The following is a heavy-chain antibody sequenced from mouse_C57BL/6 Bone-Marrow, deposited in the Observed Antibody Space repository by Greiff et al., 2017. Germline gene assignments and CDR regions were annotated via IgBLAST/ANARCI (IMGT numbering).Heavy chain of an antibody. J-gene: IGHJ4*01. V-gene: IGHV1-81*01. CDR2: IYPRSGNT. Sequence: QVQLQQSGAELARPGASVTLSCKASGYTFTSYGISWVKQRTGQGLEWIGEIYPRSGNTYYNEKFKGTATLTADKSASTAYMELRSLTSEYSAVYFCARCYDYYYASDYWGQGTSVTVSS. D-gene: IGHD2-4*01. CDR1: GYTFTSYG. CDR3: ARCYDYYYASDY.